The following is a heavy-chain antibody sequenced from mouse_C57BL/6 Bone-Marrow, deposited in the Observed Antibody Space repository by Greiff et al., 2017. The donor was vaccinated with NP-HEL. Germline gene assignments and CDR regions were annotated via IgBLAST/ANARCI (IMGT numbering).Heavy chain of an antibody. J-gene: IGHJ3*01. CDR3: ARDPWGSWFAY. CDR2: ISDGGSYT. Sequence: EVKLVESGGGLVKPGGSLKLSCAASGFTFSSYAMSWVRQTPEKRLEWVATISDGGSYTYYPDNVKGRFTISRDNAKNNLYLQMSHLKSEDTAMYYCARDPWGSWFAYWGQGTLVTVSA. V-gene: IGHV5-4*01. CDR1: GFTFSSYA.